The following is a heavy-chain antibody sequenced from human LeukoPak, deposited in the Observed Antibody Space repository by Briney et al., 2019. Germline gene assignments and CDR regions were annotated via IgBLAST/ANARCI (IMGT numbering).Heavy chain of an antibody. CDR3: TRRKTFDY. J-gene: IGHJ4*02. V-gene: IGHV3-74*01. CDR2: INDDGSGT. Sequence: PGGSLRLSCAASGFTFKNYWMHWVRQAPGKGSVWVSRINDDGSGTSYADSVKGRFTISRDDAKSTLYLQMNSLRTEDAAVYYCTRRKTFDYWGQGTLATVSS. CDR1: GFTFKNYW.